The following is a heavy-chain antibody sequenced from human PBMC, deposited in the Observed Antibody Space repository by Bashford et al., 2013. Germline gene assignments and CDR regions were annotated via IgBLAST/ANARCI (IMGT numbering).Heavy chain of an antibody. CDR2: INHSGST. D-gene: IGHD6-6*01. J-gene: IGHJ4*02. V-gene: IGHV4-34*01. CDR1: GGSFSGYY. CDR3: ARASRPYSSSSGRVGLDY. Sequence: SSETLSLTCAVYGGSFSGYYWSWIRQPPGKGLEWIGEINHSGSTNYNPSLKSRVTISVDTSKNQFSLKLSSVTAADTAVYYCARASRPYSSSSGRVGLDYWGQGPWSPSPQ.